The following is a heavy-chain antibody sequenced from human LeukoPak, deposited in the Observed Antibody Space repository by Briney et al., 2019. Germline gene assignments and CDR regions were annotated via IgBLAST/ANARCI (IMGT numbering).Heavy chain of an antibody. CDR1: GYTFTGYY. CDR2: INPNSGGT. D-gene: IGHD3-3*01. V-gene: IGHV1-2*02. J-gene: IGHJ4*02. CDR3: ARGPLLRFLEWLLSIDY. Sequence: GASVKVSCKASGYTFTGYYMHWVRQAPGQGLEWMGWINPNSGGTNYAQKFQGRVTMTRDTSISTAYMELSRLRSDDTAVDYCARGPLLRFLEWLLSIDYWGQGTLVTVSS.